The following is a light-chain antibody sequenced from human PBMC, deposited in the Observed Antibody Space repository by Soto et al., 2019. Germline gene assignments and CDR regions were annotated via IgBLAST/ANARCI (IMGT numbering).Light chain of an antibody. CDR3: QKYNSAPLT. J-gene: IGKJ3*01. CDR1: QGINNY. Sequence: DIPMTQSPSSLSASVGDRVIITCRASQGINNYLAWYQQKPGKVPKLLIYAASTLQSGVPSRLSGSGSGTDFTLAISSLQPEDVATYYCQKYNSAPLTFGPGTKVDIK. CDR2: AAS. V-gene: IGKV1-27*01.